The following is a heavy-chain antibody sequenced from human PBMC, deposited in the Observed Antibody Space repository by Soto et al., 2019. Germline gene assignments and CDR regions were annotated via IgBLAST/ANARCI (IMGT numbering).Heavy chain of an antibody. D-gene: IGHD2-21*02. J-gene: IGHJ6*02. CDR2: ISSSSSTI. V-gene: IGHV3-48*02. Sequence: GGSLILSCAASGFTFSSYSMNWVRQAPGKGLEWVSYISSSSSTIYYADSVKGRFTISRDNAKNSLYLQMNSLRDEDTAVYYCARDHPHIVVVTADYGMDVWGQGTTVTVSS. CDR3: ARDHPHIVVVTADYGMDV. CDR1: GFTFSSYS.